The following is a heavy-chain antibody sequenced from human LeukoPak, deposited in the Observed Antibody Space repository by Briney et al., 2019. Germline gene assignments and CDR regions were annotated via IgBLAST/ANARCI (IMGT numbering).Heavy chain of an antibody. D-gene: IGHD3-10*01. CDR2: IYYSGST. V-gene: IGHV4-39*07. J-gene: IGHJ4*02. Sequence: SETLSLTCTVSGGSISSGSYYWGWIRQPPGKGLEWIGSIYYSGSTYYNPSLNSRVTISVDTSKNQFSLKLSSVTAADTAVYYCARLLVRGVIITGFRYWGQGTLVTVSS. CDR1: GGSISSGSYY. CDR3: ARLLVRGVIITGFRY.